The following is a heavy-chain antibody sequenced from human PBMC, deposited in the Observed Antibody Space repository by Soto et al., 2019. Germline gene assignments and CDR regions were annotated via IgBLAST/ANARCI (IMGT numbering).Heavy chain of an antibody. Sequence: EVQLVESGGGLVQPGGSLRLSCAASGFTLSSYWMSWIRQAPGKGLAWVANTRQDGGQSHLVDSVQGGFTISRDKAKNSVYLQVNSLSAEDRAVYYCGRDGSTGWHFDSWGQGTLVTVSS. CDR3: GRDGSTGWHFDS. CDR1: GFTLSSYW. J-gene: IGHJ4*02. CDR2: TRQDGGQS. D-gene: IGHD6-19*01. V-gene: IGHV3-7*01.